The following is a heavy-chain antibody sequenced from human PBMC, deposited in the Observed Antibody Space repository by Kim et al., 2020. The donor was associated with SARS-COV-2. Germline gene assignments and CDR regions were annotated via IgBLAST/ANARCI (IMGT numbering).Heavy chain of an antibody. CDR3: ARLCIAAAGTGRAPYYYYGMDV. V-gene: IGHV4-34*01. J-gene: IGHJ6*02. CDR1: GGSFSGYY. Sequence: SETLSLTCAVYGGSFSGYYWSWIRQPPGKGLEWIGEINHSGSTNYNPSLKSRVTISVDTSKNQFSLKLSSVTAADTAVYYCARLCIAAAGTGRAPYYYYGMDVWGQGTTVTVSS. CDR2: INHSGST. D-gene: IGHD6-13*01.